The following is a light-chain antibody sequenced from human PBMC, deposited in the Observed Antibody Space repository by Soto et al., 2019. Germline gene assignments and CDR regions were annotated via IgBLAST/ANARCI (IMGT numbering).Light chain of an antibody. Sequence: QSALTQPASVSGSPGQSITISCTGTSSDVGSYNLVSWYQQHPGKAPKLIIYEGSKRPSGVSNRFSGSKSGNTASLTISGLQAEDESDYYCRSYAGSSTPYVFGTGTKVTVL. CDR3: RSYAGSSTPYV. J-gene: IGLJ1*01. CDR1: SSDVGSYNL. CDR2: EGS. V-gene: IGLV2-23*01.